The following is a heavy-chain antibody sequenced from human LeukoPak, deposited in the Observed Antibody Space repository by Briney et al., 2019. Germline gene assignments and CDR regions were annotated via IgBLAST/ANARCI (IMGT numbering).Heavy chain of an antibody. CDR1: RFTVGSYG. V-gene: IGHV3-23*01. CDR2: ISGSGGST. D-gene: IGHD5-18*01. J-gene: IGHJ4*02. Sequence: GGSLRLSCVASRFTVGSYGMSWVRQAPGKGLEWVSVISGSGGSTYITDSVKGRFTISRDNSKNTLYLQMHSLRAEDTAVYYCAKGDTGMVRRYYFDCWGRGTLVTVSS. CDR3: AKGDTGMVRRYYFDC.